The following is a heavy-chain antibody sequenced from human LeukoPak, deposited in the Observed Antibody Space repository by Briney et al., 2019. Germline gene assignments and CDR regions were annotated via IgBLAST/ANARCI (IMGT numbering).Heavy chain of an antibody. J-gene: IGHJ4*02. V-gene: IGHV3-7*01. CDR2: IKEDGSEK. Sequence: GGSLRLSCAASGFTLSSYWMGWVRQAPGKGLEWVANIKEDGSEKYYVDSVKGRFTISRDNAKNSLFLQMNSLRAEDTAVYYCARAPSGYSYGHPYYFDYRGQGTLVTVCS. CDR1: GFTLSSYW. CDR3: ARAPSGYSYGHPYYFDY. D-gene: IGHD5-18*01.